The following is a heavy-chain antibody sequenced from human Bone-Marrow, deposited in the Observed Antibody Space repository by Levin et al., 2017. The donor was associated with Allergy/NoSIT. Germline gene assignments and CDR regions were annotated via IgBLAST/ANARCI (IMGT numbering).Heavy chain of an antibody. CDR2: ISYSNAYI. J-gene: IGHJ6*02. V-gene: IGHV3-21*06. CDR3: ARDKAGSLYLYGMDV. Sequence: NPGGSLRLSCAASGFTFSRYTMNWVRQAPGKGLEWVSSISYSNAYIYYADSVKGRFTISRDNAKNSSYLQMNSLRAEDTAVYYCARDKAGSLYLYGMDVWGQGTTVTVSS. CDR1: GFTFSRYT. D-gene: IGHD5/OR15-5a*01.